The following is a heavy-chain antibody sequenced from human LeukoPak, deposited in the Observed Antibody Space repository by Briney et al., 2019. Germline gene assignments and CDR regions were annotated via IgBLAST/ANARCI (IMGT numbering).Heavy chain of an antibody. Sequence: KSGGSLRLSCAASGFTFSNAWMSWVRQAPGKGLEWVGRIKSKTDGGITDYAAPVKGRFTISRDDSKNTLYLQMNSLKTEDTAVYYCTTHSGYSYASYWGQGTLVTVSS. D-gene: IGHD5-18*01. V-gene: IGHV3-15*01. J-gene: IGHJ4*02. CDR1: GFTFSNAW. CDR2: IKSKTDGGIT. CDR3: TTHSGYSYASY.